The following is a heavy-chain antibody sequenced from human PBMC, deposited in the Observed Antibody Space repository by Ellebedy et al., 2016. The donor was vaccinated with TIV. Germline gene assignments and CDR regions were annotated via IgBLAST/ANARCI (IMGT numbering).Heavy chain of an antibody. D-gene: IGHD3-22*01. CDR3: ARIGGIVVDISDAFDI. V-gene: IGHV3-20*03. CDR1: GFPLEDHG. J-gene: IGHJ3*02. CDR2: INWNGGST. Sequence: GGSLRLXXAASGFPLEDHGMTWVRQAPGKGLEWVADINWNGGSTSYVGSVKGRFTVSRDNAKNSMYLQMNNLRDEDTDLYYCARIGGIVVDISDAFDIWGQGTIVTVSS.